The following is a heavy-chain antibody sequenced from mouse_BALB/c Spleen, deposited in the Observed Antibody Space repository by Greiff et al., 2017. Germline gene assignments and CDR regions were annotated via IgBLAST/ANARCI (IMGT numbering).Heavy chain of an antibody. Sequence: EVMLVESGGGLVQPGGSLRLSCATSGFTFTDYYMSWVRQPPGKALEWLGFIRNKANGYTTEYSASVKGRFTISRDNSQSILYLQMNTLRAEDSATYYCARGSYGSSYWYFDVWGAGTTVTVSS. V-gene: IGHV7-3*02. J-gene: IGHJ1*01. CDR3: ARGSYGSSYWYFDV. CDR1: GFTFTDYY. D-gene: IGHD1-1*01. CDR2: IRNKANGYTT.